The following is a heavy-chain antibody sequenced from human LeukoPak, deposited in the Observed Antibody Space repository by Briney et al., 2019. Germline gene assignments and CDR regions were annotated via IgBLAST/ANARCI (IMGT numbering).Heavy chain of an antibody. D-gene: IGHD6-13*01. V-gene: IGHV3-74*01. Sequence: GGSLRLSCAASGFTFSSYWMHWVRQAPGKGLVWVSHINSDGSSTSYADSVKGRFTISRDNAKNTLYLQMNSLRAEDTAVYYCARGIAAHFDYWGQGTLVTVSS. CDR3: ARGIAAHFDY. CDR2: INSDGSST. CDR1: GFTFSSYW. J-gene: IGHJ4*02.